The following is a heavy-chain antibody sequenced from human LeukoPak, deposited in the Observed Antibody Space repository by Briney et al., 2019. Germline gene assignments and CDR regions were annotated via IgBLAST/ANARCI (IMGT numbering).Heavy chain of an antibody. CDR1: VYTFTSYG. CDR3: ARDRSSSWSDY. Sequence: ASVTVSRKASVYTFTSYGISWVRQAPGQGLEWMGWISAYNGNTNYAQTLRGGVTITTDTSTSTAYMELRSLRSDDTAVYYCARDRSSSWSDYWGPGTLVTVSP. V-gene: IGHV1-18*01. D-gene: IGHD6-13*01. J-gene: IGHJ4*02. CDR2: ISAYNGNT.